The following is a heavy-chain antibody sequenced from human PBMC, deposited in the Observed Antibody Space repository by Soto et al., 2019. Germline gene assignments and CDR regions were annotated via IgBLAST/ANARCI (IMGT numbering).Heavy chain of an antibody. J-gene: IGHJ5*02. Sequence: PSETLSLTCTFSGCSISSYYWSLIRQPPGKGLEWIGYIFDTGTTDYNPSLKSRLTISVDTSKNQFSLKLSSVTAADTAVYYCARQSPNYHESSGYYYEWFDPWGQGTLVTVS. CDR3: ARQSPNYHESSGYYYEWFDP. CDR1: GCSISSYY. V-gene: IGHV4-59*08. CDR2: IFDTGTT. D-gene: IGHD3-22*01.